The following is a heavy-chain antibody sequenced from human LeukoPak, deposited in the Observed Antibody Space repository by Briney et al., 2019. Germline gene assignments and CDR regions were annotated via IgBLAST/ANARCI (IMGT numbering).Heavy chain of an antibody. D-gene: IGHD3-3*01. Sequence: KPSETLSLTCTVSGGSISSSRYYWGWIRQPPGKGLEWIGTIYYSGSTYYNPSLKSRVTISVDTSKNQFSLKLSSVTAADTAVYYCARGKYYDFWSGYYTGEDYYYYYYMDVWGKGTTVTVSS. CDR2: IYYSGST. CDR1: GGSISSSRYY. V-gene: IGHV4-39*07. J-gene: IGHJ6*03. CDR3: ARGKYYDFWSGYYTGEDYYYYYYMDV.